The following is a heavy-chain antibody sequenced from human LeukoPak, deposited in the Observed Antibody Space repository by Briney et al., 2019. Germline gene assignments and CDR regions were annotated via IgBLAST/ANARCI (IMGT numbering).Heavy chain of an antibody. J-gene: IGHJ6*03. V-gene: IGHV1-8*01. CDR1: GYTFTIYD. Sequence: ASVKVSCKSSGYTFTIYDINCAGQATGQGLEWMGWMNANSGNTGYAQKCQGRVTMTRNTSRTTAYMELSSLRSEDTAVYYCARTGSQLIERGYYYYYMDVWGKGTTVTVSS. D-gene: IGHD1-14*01. CDR3: ARTGSQLIERGYYYYYMDV. CDR2: MNANSGNT.